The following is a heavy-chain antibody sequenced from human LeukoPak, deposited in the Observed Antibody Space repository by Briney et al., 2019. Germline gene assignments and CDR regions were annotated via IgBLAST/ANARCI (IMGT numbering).Heavy chain of an antibody. CDR3: ARVALTAMARYNWFDP. Sequence: SVKVSCKASGYTFTSYGISWVRQAPGQGLEWMGWISAYNGNTNYAQKLQGRVTMTTDTSTSTAYMELRSLRSDDTAVYYCARVALTAMARYNWFDPWGQGTLVTVSS. CDR1: GYTFTSYG. CDR2: ISAYNGNT. D-gene: IGHD5-18*01. J-gene: IGHJ5*02. V-gene: IGHV1-18*01.